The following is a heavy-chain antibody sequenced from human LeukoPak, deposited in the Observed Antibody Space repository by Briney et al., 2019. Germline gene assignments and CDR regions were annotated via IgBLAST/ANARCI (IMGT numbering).Heavy chain of an antibody. CDR1: GFDLGAYE. CDR2: FAGSDTTK. CDR3: TTLGYPLDS. Sequence: GGSLRLSCAASGFDLGAYEMNWVRQAPGKGLEWVAYFAGSDTTKYYADSVRDRFTISRDNAKNSLYLQMNSLRAEDTALYYCTTLGYPLDSWGQGTLVTVSS. J-gene: IGHJ4*02. V-gene: IGHV3-48*03. D-gene: IGHD3-22*01.